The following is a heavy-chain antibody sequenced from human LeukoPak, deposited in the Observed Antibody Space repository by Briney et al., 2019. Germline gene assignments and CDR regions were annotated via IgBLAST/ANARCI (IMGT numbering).Heavy chain of an antibody. V-gene: IGHV4-34*01. CDR2: IDDSGTT. J-gene: IGHJ4*02. Sequence: SETLSLTCAVFGGSSIGYSWSWVRQPPGKGLEWIGEIDDSGTTNYRPSLKSRVTISVDTSKNQLSLKVTSVTAADTAVYYCARVSGYCSDGVCRFDYWGQGTLVTVSS. CDR3: ARVSGYCSDGVCRFDY. D-gene: IGHD2-8*01. CDR1: GGSSIGYS.